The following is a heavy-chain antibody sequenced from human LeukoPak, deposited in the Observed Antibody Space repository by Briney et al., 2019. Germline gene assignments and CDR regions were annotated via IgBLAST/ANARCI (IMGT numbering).Heavy chain of an antibody. CDR3: ARVVSRITISLDY. D-gene: IGHD3-9*01. V-gene: IGHV1-2*02. J-gene: IGHJ4*02. Sequence: ASVKVSCKASGYTFTGYSIHWVRQAPGQGLEWMGWINPNSGGTNYAQKFQGRVTMTRDTSISTAYMELSRLRSDDTAVYYCARVVSRITISLDYWGQGTLVTVSS. CDR1: GYTFTGYS. CDR2: INPNSGGT.